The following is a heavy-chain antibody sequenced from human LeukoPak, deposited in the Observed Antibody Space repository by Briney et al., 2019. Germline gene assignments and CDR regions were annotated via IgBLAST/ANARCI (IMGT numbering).Heavy chain of an antibody. CDR3: ARGYRENSWVNYYYDYYMDV. V-gene: IGHV4-34*01. D-gene: IGHD6-13*01. CDR2: IKHSGNT. CDR1: GRSFSGYY. Sequence: PSETLSLTRAVYGRSFSGYYWSWIRQPPGKGLEWIGEIKHSGNTNYSPTLKSRVTISVDMSMYQFSLKLSSVTAADTAVYYGARGYRENSWVNYYYDYYMDVWGKGTTVTVSS. J-gene: IGHJ6*03.